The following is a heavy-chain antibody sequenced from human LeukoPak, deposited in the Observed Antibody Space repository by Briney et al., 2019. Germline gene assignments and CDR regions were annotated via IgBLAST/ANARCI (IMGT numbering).Heavy chain of an antibody. CDR3: ARDEYSSGRAPYYYFDY. V-gene: IGHV3-30-3*01. CDR1: GFTFSSYA. Sequence: GGSLRLSCAASGFTFSSYAMHWVRQAPGKGLEWVAVISYDGSNKYYADSVKGRFTISSDNSKNTLYLQMNSLRAEDTAVYYCARDEYSSGRAPYYYFDYWGQGTLVTVSS. J-gene: IGHJ4*02. D-gene: IGHD6-25*01. CDR2: ISYDGSNK.